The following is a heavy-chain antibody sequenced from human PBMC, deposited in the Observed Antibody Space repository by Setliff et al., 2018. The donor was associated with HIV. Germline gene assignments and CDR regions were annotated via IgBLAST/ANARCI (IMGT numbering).Heavy chain of an antibody. J-gene: IGHJ4*02. Sequence: GGSLRLSCAASGFTFSTYWMIWVRQAPGKGLEWVAKIKQDGSEEYYVDSVKGRFTISRDNAKNSVYLKMNSLRVEDTAMYYCTKDHLSGWASDCWGQGTLVTVSS. CDR1: GFTFSTYW. D-gene: IGHD6-19*01. CDR3: TKDHLSGWASDC. CDR2: IKQDGSEE. V-gene: IGHV3-7*01.